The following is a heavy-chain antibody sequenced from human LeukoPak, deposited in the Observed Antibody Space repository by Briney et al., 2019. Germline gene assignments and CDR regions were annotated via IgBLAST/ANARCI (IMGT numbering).Heavy chain of an antibody. J-gene: IGHJ4*02. CDR1: GSTFSNAW. V-gene: IGHV3-15*01. CDR3: TTDGGWLNYFDY. Sequence: GGSLRLSCAASGSTFSNAWVSWVSQAPGKGLEWDGRIKSKTDGGTTDYAAPVKGRFTISRDDSKNTLYLQMNSLKTEDTAVYYCTTDGGWLNYFDYWGQGTLVTVSS. CDR2: IKSKTDGGTT. D-gene: IGHD6-19*01.